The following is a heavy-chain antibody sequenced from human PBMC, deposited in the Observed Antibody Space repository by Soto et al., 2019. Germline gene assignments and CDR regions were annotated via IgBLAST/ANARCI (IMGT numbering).Heavy chain of an antibody. Sequence: SVKVSCKASGGTFSSYAISWVRQAPGQGLEWMGGIIPIFGTANYAQKFQGRVTITADESTSTAYMELSSLRSEDTAVYYCASRISRYYYYGMDVWGQGTTVTVSS. V-gene: IGHV1-69*13. J-gene: IGHJ6*02. CDR2: IIPIFGTA. CDR1: GGTFSSYA. CDR3: ASRISRYYYYGMDV.